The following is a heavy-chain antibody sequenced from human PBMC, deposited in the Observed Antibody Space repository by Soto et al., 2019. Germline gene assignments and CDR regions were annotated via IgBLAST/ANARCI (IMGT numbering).Heavy chain of an antibody. CDR1: GFTFSNYN. CDR3: AKEGGLSGSYYISSSYYFDY. V-gene: IGHV3-21*01. Sequence: GGSLRLSCAASGFTFSNYNMNWVRQAPGKGLEWVSSISSSSSYIYYADSVKGRFTISRDNAKNSLYLQMNSLRAEDTSVYYCAKEGGLSGSYYISSSYYFDYWGQGTLVTVSS. CDR2: ISSSSSYI. D-gene: IGHD1-26*01. J-gene: IGHJ4*02.